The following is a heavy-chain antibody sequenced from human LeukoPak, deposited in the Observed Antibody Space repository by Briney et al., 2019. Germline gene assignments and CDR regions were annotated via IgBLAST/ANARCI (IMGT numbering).Heavy chain of an antibody. CDR3: ATHRPRPTLPPETAMVTADYYYYYMDV. CDR2: ISAYNGNT. V-gene: IGHV1-18*01. J-gene: IGHJ6*03. CDR1: GYTFTSYG. D-gene: IGHD5-18*01. Sequence: ASVKVSCKASGYTFTSYGISWVRQAPGQGLEWMGWISAYNGNTNYAQKLQGRVTMTEDTSTGTAYMELSSLRSEDTAVYYCATHRPRPTLPPETAMVTADYYYYYMDVWGKGTTVTVSS.